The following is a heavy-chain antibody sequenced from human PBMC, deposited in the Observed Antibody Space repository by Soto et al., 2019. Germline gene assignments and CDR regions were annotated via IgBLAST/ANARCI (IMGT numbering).Heavy chain of an antibody. D-gene: IGHD3-10*01. CDR3: ARGPSGYYYMDV. Sequence: EVQLVESGGGLVQPGGSLRLSCAASGFTFSSYDMHWVRQTTGKGLEWVSSIGTAGDTYDLGSVKGRFTISREHAKNSLDLQMNSLRDGDTAVYYCARGPSGYYYMDVWGKGTTVSVSS. CDR1: GFTFSSYD. CDR2: IGTAGDT. V-gene: IGHV3-13*01. J-gene: IGHJ6*03.